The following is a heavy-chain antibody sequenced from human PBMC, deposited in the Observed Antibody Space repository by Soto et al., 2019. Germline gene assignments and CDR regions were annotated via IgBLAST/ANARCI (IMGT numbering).Heavy chain of an antibody. CDR1: GGSISSCY. Sequence: SETLSLTCTVSGGSISSCYWSWIRQPAGKGLEWIGRIYTSGSTNYNPSLKSRVTMSVDTSKNQFSLKLSSVTAADTAVYYCATLQREWYSSSSGLGWFDPWGQGTLVTVSS. CDR3: ATLQREWYSSSSGLGWFDP. CDR2: IYTSGST. J-gene: IGHJ5*02. D-gene: IGHD6-6*01. V-gene: IGHV4-4*07.